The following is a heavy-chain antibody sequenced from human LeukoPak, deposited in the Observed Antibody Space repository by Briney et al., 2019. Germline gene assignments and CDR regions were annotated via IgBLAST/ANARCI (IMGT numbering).Heavy chain of an antibody. D-gene: IGHD1-26*01. CDR1: AFTFSSYA. CDR2: ISGSGGST. CDR3: ANPGGSYTYYFDY. J-gene: IGHJ4*02. Sequence: GGSLTLSCAASAFTFSSYAMSWVRQAPGKGLEWVSAISGSGGSTYYADSVKGRFTISRDNSKNTLYLQMNSLRAEDTAVYYCANPGGSYTYYFDYWGQGTLVTVSS. V-gene: IGHV3-23*01.